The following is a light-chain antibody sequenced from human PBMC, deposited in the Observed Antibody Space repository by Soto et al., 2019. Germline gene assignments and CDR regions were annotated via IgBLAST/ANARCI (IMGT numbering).Light chain of an antibody. CDR3: SSYAGINGV. J-gene: IGLJ1*01. V-gene: IGLV2-8*01. CDR2: EVN. CDR1: SSDVGGYNY. Sequence: QSALTQPPSASGSPGQSVTISCTGTSSDVGGYNYVSWYQHHPGKAPKLMIYEVNKRPSGVPDRFSGSKSGNTASLTVSGLQAEDEADYCCSSYAGINGVFGTGTKLTVL.